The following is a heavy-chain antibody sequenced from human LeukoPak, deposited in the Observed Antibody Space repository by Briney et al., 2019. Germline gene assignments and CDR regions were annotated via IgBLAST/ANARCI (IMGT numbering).Heavy chain of an antibody. J-gene: IGHJ3*02. CDR1: GGSVSSGSNY. V-gene: IGHV4-61*01. D-gene: IGHD6-6*01. CDR2: IYYSGST. Sequence: SETLSLTCTVSGGSVSSGSNYWSWIRQPPGKGLEWIGYIYYSGSTNYNPSLKSRVTISVDTSKNQFSLKLSSVTAADTAVYYCARTSIAARRANAFDIWGQGTMVTVSS. CDR3: ARTSIAARRANAFDI.